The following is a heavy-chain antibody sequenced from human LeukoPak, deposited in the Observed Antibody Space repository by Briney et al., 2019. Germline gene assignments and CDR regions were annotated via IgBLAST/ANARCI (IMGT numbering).Heavy chain of an antibody. D-gene: IGHD3-22*01. Sequence: PSETLSLTCAVYGGSFSGYYWSWIRQPPGKGLEWIGEINHSGSTYYNPSLKSRVTISVDTSKNQFSLKLSSVTAADTAVYYCARHSDYYDSSGYYTDVAYFDYWGQGTLVTVSS. CDR2: INHSGST. CDR1: GGSFSGYY. J-gene: IGHJ4*02. V-gene: IGHV4-34*01. CDR3: ARHSDYYDSSGYYTDVAYFDY.